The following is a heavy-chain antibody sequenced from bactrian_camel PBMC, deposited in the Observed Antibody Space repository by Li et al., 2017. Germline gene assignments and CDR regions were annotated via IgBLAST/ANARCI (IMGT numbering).Heavy chain of an antibody. CDR3: AARGAYGSRCTRAAEATDFDY. CDR1: GGPISGKC. Sequence: QVQLVESGGASVQAGGSLRLSCAVSGGPISGKCMAWFRQAGGKEREGVYAFGSDGSTHYLDSAKGRFTISKDNAQNTLYLQMNSLKSDDTAMYYCAARGAYGSRCTRAAEATDFDYWGQGTQVTVS. V-gene: IGHV3S57*01. CDR2: FGSDGST. J-gene: IGHJ6*01. D-gene: IGHD1*01.